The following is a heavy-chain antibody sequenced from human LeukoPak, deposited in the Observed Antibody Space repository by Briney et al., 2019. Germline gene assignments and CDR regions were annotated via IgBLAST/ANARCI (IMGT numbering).Heavy chain of an antibody. CDR2: IIPTLGIA. J-gene: IGHJ4*02. Sequence: GSSVKVSCKASGGTFSSYAISWVRQAPGQGLEWMGRIIPTLGIANYAQKFQGRVTITADKSTSTAYMELSSLRSEDTAVYYCARDHYYYDSSGYYYDYWGQGTLVTVSS. CDR1: GGTFSSYA. V-gene: IGHV1-69*04. D-gene: IGHD3-22*01. CDR3: ARDHYYYDSSGYYYDY.